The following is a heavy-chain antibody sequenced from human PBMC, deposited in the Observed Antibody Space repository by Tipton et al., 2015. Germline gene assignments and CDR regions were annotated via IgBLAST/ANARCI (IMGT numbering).Heavy chain of an antibody. CDR1: RFTFSNYA. J-gene: IGHJ4*02. V-gene: IGHV3-23*01. Sequence: GSLRLSCAASRFTFSNYAMTWVRQAPGRGLEWVSSINGRGSATYYADSVRGRFTISRDNSKSTLYLQMNSLRAEDTAVYYCARGDDYYDFLLHNWGQGALVTVSS. CDR2: INGRGSAT. D-gene: IGHD3-3*01. CDR3: ARGDDYYDFLLHN.